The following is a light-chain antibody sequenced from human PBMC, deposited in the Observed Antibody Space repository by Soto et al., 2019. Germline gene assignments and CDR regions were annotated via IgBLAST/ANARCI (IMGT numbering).Light chain of an antibody. V-gene: IGKV1-39*01. CDR2: AAS. CDR3: QQYYSYPLT. CDR1: QSISSY. Sequence: DIQMTQSPSSLSASVGDIVTITCRASQSISSYLNXXQQKPGKAPKLLIYAASTLQSGVPSRFSGSGSGTDFTLTISCLQSEDFATYYCQQYYSYPLTFGQGTKVDIK. J-gene: IGKJ1*01.